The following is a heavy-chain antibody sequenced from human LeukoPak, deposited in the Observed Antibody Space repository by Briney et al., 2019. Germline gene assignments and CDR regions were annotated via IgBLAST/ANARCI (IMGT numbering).Heavy chain of an antibody. J-gene: IGHJ4*02. V-gene: IGHV1-69*05. D-gene: IGHD5-12*01. CDR2: IIPIFGTA. CDR3: ALELGYRGYDWGYFDY. CDR1: GGTFSSYA. Sequence: ASVKVSCKASGGTFSSYAISWVRQAPGQGLEWMGRIIPIFGTANYAQKFQGRVTITTDESTSTAYMELSSLRSEDTAVYYCALELGYRGYDWGYFDYWGQGTLVTVSS.